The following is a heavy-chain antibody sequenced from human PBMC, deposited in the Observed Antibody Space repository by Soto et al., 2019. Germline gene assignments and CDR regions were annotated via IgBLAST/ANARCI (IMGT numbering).Heavy chain of an antibody. J-gene: IGHJ4*02. D-gene: IGHD6-13*01. CDR3: ARDRNVPRLSSSYFDY. V-gene: IGHV3-23*01. Sequence: GGSLRLSCAASGFAFSSHPMSWVRQAPERGLEWVSGISDGGDLTYNADSVKGRFTISRDNSKNILFLQMNSLRAEDAAVYYCARDRNVPRLSSSYFDYWGQGTLVTVSS. CDR2: ISDGGDLT. CDR1: GFAFSSHP.